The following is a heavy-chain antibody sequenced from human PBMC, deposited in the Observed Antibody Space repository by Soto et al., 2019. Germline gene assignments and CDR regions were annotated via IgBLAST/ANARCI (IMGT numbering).Heavy chain of an antibody. D-gene: IGHD3-10*01. Sequence: SPTLSLTCAISGDSDSSNSAAWYWIRQTPSRGLEWLGRTYYRSKWYNDYAVSVKSRITINPDTSKNQFSLQLNSVTPEDTAVYYCARIGWFGEFPNWFDPWGQGTLVTVSS. CDR3: ARIGWFGEFPNWFDP. CDR1: GDSDSSNSAA. CDR2: TYYRSKWYN. V-gene: IGHV6-1*01. J-gene: IGHJ5*02.